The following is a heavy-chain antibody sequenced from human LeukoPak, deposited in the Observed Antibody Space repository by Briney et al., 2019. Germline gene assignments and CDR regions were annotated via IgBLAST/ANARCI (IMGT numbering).Heavy chain of an antibody. D-gene: IGHD6-19*01. Sequence: PGGSLRLSCAASGFTFSDYYMSWIRQAPGKGPEWLSYISSSSSYTNYADSVKGRFTISRDNAKNSLYLQMNSLRAEDTAVYYCARRYSSGWYFDYWGQGTLVTVSS. CDR2: ISSSSSYT. CDR3: ARRYSSGWYFDY. J-gene: IGHJ4*02. CDR1: GFTFSDYY. V-gene: IGHV3-11*06.